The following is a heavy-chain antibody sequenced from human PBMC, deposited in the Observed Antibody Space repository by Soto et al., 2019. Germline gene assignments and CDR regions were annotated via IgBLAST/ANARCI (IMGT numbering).Heavy chain of an antibody. CDR2: IIPIFGTT. D-gene: IGHD3-10*01. J-gene: IGHJ5*02. V-gene: IGHV1-69*13. Sequence: SVKVSCKASGGIFSSYAITWVRQAPGQGLEWMGGIIPIFGTTNYAQKFQGRVTMTADESTTTMYLELRNLTFEDTAVYYCARDTMVRGVNWFDPWGQGTLVTVSS. CDR3: ARDTMVRGVNWFDP. CDR1: GGIFSSYA.